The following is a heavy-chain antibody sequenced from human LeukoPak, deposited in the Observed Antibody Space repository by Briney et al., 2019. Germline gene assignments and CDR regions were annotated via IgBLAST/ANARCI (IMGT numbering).Heavy chain of an antibody. Sequence: PGGSLRLSCAASGFTVSSNYMSWVRQAPGKGLEWVSVIYSGGSTYYADSVKGRFTISRHNSKNTLYLQMNSLRAEDTAVYYCASAYYGSGSNLYYYYGMDVWGQGTTVTVSS. V-gene: IGHV3-53*04. J-gene: IGHJ6*02. CDR1: GFTVSSNY. CDR2: IYSGGST. CDR3: ASAYYGSGSNLYYYYGMDV. D-gene: IGHD3-10*01.